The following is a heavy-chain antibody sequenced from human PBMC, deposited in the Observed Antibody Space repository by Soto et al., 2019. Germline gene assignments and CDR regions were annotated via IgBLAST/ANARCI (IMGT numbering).Heavy chain of an antibody. CDR3: ARVFSSGSGWMYYFDF. D-gene: IGHD6-19*01. CDR1: SDSIAGENW. CDR2: VFHTGGT. V-gene: IGHV4-4*02. J-gene: IGHJ4*02. Sequence: QVQLQESGPGLVKPSETLSLTCTVSSDSIAGENWWSWVRQPPGLGLEWIGEVFHTGGTNYNPSLKSRVTMEVDKSKNQLSLNLISATAADTAVYYCARVFSSGSGWMYYFDFWGQGTLVSVSS.